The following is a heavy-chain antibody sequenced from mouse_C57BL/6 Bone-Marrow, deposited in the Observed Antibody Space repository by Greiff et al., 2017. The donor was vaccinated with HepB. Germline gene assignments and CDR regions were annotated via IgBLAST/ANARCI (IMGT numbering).Heavy chain of an antibody. V-gene: IGHV5-4*01. CDR1: GFTFSSYA. CDR3: ARDSSGYVGY. J-gene: IGHJ2*01. D-gene: IGHD3-2*02. CDR2: ISDGGSYT. Sequence: EVQLVESGGGLVKPGGSLKLSCAASGFTFSSYAMSWVRQTPEKRLEWVAIISDGGSYTNYPDNVKGRFTISRDNAKNNLYLQMSHLKSEDTAMYYCARDSSGYVGYWGQGTTLTVSS.